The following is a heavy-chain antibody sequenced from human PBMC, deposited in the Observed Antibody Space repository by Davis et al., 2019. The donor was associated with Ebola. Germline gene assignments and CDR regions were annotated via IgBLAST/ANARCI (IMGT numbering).Heavy chain of an antibody. Sequence: AASVKVSCKASGYSFSDYYIHWVQGAPGKGLEWVGLVDPKGGKTVYAARFQDRATITADKSTDTVYMELSSLRNEDTAVYYCATLDILTAYIPYAMDVWGQGTTVTVS. V-gene: IGHV1-69-2*01. J-gene: IGHJ6*02. D-gene: IGHD3-9*01. CDR2: VDPKGGKT. CDR3: ATLDILTAYIPYAMDV. CDR1: GYSFSDYY.